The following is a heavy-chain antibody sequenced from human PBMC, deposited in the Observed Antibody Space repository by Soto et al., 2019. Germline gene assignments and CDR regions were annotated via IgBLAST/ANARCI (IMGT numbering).Heavy chain of an antibody. CDR3: ARVSGTTEWTRGMDV. CDR1: GDILSGYT. V-gene: IGHV1-69*08. Sequence: VQLVQSGAEVKKPGSSVKVSCTTSGDILSGYTFSWVRQAPGQGLEWMGRIIPIIGAPFSTQKFEDRVAFPADISTNTVYMDLRSQTSKDTAVYYCARVSGTTEWTRGMDVWGTGTTVTAPS. J-gene: IGHJ6*04. CDR2: IIPIIGAP. D-gene: IGHD1-1*01.